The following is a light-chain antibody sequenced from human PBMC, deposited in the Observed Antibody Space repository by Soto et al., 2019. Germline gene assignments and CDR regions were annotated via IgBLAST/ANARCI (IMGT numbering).Light chain of an antibody. CDR2: DAS. CDR1: QSVGGF. CDR3: QHRSIWPVS. Sequence: EIVLTQSPATLSLSPGERATLSCRASQSVGGFLFWYQQKSGQAPRLLIYDASNRATGIPARFSGSGSGTDFTLTISSLEPEDFAVYYCQHRSIWPVSFGQGTRLEI. V-gene: IGKV3-11*01. J-gene: IGKJ5*01.